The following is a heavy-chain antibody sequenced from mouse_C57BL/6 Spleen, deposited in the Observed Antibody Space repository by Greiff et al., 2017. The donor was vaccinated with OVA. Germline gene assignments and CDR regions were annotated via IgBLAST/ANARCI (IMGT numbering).Heavy chain of an antibody. CDR3: AREGNYPFAD. Sequence: QVQLKESGAELVKPGASVKLSCKASGYTFTSYWMHWVKQRPGQGLEWIGMIHPNSGSTNYNEKFKSKATLTVDKSSSTAYMQLSSLTSEDSAVYYCAREGNYPFADWGQGTLVTVSA. V-gene: IGHV1-64*01. CDR2: IHPNSGST. D-gene: IGHD2-1*01. CDR1: GYTFTSYW. J-gene: IGHJ3*01.